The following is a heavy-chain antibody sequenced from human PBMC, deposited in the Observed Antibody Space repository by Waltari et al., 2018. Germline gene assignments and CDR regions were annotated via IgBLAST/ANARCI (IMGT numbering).Heavy chain of an antibody. CDR3: ARVRAYGSSIITCGGVIAFDI. CDR2: IRYDGSNK. Sequence: QVQLVESGGGVVQPGGSLRLSCAASGFTFSSYGMHWVRQAPGQGLEWGACIRYDGSNKYYADNVKCRFTISRDNSKNTLYLPMNSLMAEDTAVYYCARVRAYGSSIITCGGVIAFDIWGQGTMVTVSS. V-gene: IGHV3-30*02. CDR1: GFTFSSYG. J-gene: IGHJ3*02. D-gene: IGHD3-16*02.